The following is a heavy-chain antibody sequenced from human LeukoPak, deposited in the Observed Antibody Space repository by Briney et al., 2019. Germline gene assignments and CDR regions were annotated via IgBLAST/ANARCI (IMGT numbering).Heavy chain of an antibody. CDR1: GFTFSTYW. CDR3: ARVPIPPHCSSTSCYSIDY. CDR2: IKEDGSRE. V-gene: IGHV3-7*01. D-gene: IGHD2-2*01. J-gene: IGHJ4*02. Sequence: PGGSLRLSCAASGFTFSTYWMTWVRHAPGKGLEWVANIKEDGSREYYVDSVKGRFTISRDNAKNSLYLQMDSLTAEDTAVYYCARVPIPPHCSSTSCYSIDYWGQGTLVTVSS.